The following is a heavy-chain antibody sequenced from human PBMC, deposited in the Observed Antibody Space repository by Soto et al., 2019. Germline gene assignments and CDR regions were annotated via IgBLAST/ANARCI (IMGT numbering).Heavy chain of an antibody. D-gene: IGHD5-18*01. CDR2: ISYDGSNK. J-gene: IGHJ4*02. CDR1: GFTFSSYA. V-gene: IGHV3-30-3*01. Sequence: QVQLVQSGGGVVQPGRSLRLSCAASGFTFSSYAMHWVRQAPGKGLEWVAVISYDGSNKYYADSVKGRFTISRDNSKNTLYLQMNRLRAEDTAVYYCARASPHYGYEYFDYWGQGTLVTVSS. CDR3: ARASPHYGYEYFDY.